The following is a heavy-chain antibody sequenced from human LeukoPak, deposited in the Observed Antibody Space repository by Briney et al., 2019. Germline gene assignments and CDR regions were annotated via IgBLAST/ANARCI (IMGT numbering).Heavy chain of an antibody. CDR3: ARRAYSAAYWKHFDY. V-gene: IGHV4-4*02. D-gene: IGHD1-1*01. CDR2: IYHNGNT. CDR1: GGSVSSSNW. Sequence: PSETLSLTCTISGGSVSSSNWWGWIRQPPGKVLEWIGEIYHNGNTGYNPSLKSRVTISVDTSKNQFSLKLNSVTAADTAVYFCARRAYSAAYWKHFDYWGQGTLVTVSS. J-gene: IGHJ4*02.